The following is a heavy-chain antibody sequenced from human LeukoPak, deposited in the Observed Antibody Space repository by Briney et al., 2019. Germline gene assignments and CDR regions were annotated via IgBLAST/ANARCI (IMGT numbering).Heavy chain of an antibody. CDR3: AKDGMATISYYFDY. V-gene: IGHV3-23*01. Sequence: GGSPRLSCAASGFTFSSYAMSWVRQAPGKGLEWVSAISGSGGSTYYADSVKGRFTISRDNSKNTLYLQMNSLRAEDTAVYYCAKDGMATISYYFDYWGQGTLVTVSS. CDR1: GFTFSSYA. D-gene: IGHD5-24*01. J-gene: IGHJ4*02. CDR2: ISGSGGST.